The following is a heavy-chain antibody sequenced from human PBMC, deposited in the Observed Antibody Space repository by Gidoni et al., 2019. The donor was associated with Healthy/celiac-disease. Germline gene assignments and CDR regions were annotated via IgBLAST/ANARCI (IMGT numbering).Heavy chain of an antibody. CDR2: ISGRCGST. J-gene: IGHJ4*02. V-gene: IGHV3-23*01. CDR3: AKDPQYYYDSSGYLVC. Sequence: EVQLLESGGGLVQPGGSLRLSCAASGFTFSSYAMSWVRQAPGTGLEWVPAISGRCGSTYYADSVKGLFTISRDNSKNTLYLQMNSLRAEDTAVYYCAKDPQYYYDSSGYLVCWGQGTLVTVSS. D-gene: IGHD3-22*01. CDR1: GFTFSSYA.